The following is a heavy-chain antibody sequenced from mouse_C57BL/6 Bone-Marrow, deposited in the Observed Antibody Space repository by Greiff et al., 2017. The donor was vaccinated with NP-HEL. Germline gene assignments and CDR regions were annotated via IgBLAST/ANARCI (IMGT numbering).Heavy chain of an antibody. D-gene: IGHD3-3*01. Sequence: QVQLQQPGAELVMPGASVKLSCKASGYTFTSSWMHWVKQRPGQGLEWIGEIDPSDSYPNYNQKFKGKYTLTVDKSSSTAYMQLSSLTSEDSAVYYCARGPPGPYFDYWGQGTTLTVSS. J-gene: IGHJ2*01. CDR2: IDPSDSYP. V-gene: IGHV1-69*01. CDR3: ARGPPGPYFDY. CDR1: GYTFTSSW.